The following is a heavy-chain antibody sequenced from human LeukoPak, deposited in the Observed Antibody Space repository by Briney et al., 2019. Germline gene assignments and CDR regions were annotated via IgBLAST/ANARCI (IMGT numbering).Heavy chain of an antibody. J-gene: IGHJ4*02. V-gene: IGHV1-24*01. CDR1: GYTLTELS. D-gene: IGHD6-19*01. CDR2: FDPEDGET. CDR3: ARGQSGWHGLDFDY. Sequence: ASVKVSCKVSGYTLTELSMHWVRQAPGKGLEWMGGFDPEDGETIYAQKFQGRVTMTEDTSTDAAYMELSGLRSEDTAVYYCARGQSGWHGLDFDYWGQGTLVTVSS.